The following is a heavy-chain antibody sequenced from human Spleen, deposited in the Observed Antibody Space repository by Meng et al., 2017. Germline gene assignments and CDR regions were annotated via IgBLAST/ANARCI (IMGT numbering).Heavy chain of an antibody. V-gene: IGHV4-34*01. CDR1: GGTFSGDY. Sequence: VQHHLGGAERLKPSGTLSLTCAVYGGTFSGDYWSWIRQPPGKGLEWIGEINHSGRTNYNPSLESRATISVDTSQNNLSLKLSSVTAADSAVYYCARGPTTMAHDFDYWGQGTLVTVSS. J-gene: IGHJ4*02. D-gene: IGHD4-11*01. CDR3: ARGPTTMAHDFDY. CDR2: INHSGRT.